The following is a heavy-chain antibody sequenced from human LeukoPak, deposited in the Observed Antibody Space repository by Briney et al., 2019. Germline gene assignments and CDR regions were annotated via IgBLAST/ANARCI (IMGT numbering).Heavy chain of an antibody. D-gene: IGHD4-17*01. Sequence: GASVKVSCKASGGTFSSYAISWVRQAPGQGLEWMGRIIPILGIANYAQKFQGRVTITADKSTSTAYMELSSLRFEDTAVYYCARVLRQTTVTTFFAFDIWGQGTMVTVSS. V-gene: IGHV1-69*04. CDR2: IIPILGIA. CDR1: GGTFSSYA. J-gene: IGHJ3*02. CDR3: ARVLRQTTVTTFFAFDI.